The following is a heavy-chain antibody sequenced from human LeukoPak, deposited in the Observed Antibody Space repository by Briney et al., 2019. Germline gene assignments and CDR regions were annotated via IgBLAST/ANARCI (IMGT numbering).Heavy chain of an antibody. CDR3: ARGYCSGGSCYSYYYYNYMDV. J-gene: IGHJ6*03. V-gene: IGHV4-59*01. Sequence: SETLSLTCTVSGGSISSYYWSWIRQPPGKGLEWIGYIYYSGSTNYNPSLKSRVTISVDTSKDQFSLKLSSVTAADTAVYYCARGYCSGGSCYSYYYYNYMDVWGKGTTVTVSS. CDR1: GGSISSYY. D-gene: IGHD2-15*01. CDR2: IYYSGST.